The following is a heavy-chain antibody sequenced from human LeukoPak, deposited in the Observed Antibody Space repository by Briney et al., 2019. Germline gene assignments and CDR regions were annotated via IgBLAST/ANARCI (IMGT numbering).Heavy chain of an antibody. CDR1: GFTFSSYA. CDR2: ITDNGRKT. J-gene: IGHJ4*02. V-gene: IGHV3-23*01. Sequence: QPGGSLRLSCVASGFTFSSYAMGWVRQAPGKGLEWVSGITDNGRKTYYADSVKGRFSISRDNSKNTLYLQMSDLRAEDTAVYYCAKITMATTPNDWGQGTLVTVSS. CDR3: AKITMATTPND. D-gene: IGHD3-10*01.